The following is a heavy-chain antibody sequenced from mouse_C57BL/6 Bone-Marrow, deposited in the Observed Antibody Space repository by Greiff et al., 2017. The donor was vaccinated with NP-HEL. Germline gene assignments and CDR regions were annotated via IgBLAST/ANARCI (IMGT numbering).Heavy chain of an antibody. CDR3: AGSSFYFDY. V-gene: IGHV3-6*01. CDR1: GYSITSGYY. Sequence: EVKLMESGPGLVKPSQSLSLTCSVTGYSITSGYYWNWIRQFPGNKLEWMGYISYDGSNNYNPSLKNRISITRDTSKNQFFLKLNSVTTEDTATYYGAGSSFYFDYWGQGTTLTVSS. J-gene: IGHJ2*01. CDR2: ISYDGSN. D-gene: IGHD1-1*01.